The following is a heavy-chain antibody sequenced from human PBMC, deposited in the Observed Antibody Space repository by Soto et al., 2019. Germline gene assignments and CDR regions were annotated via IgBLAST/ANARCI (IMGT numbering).Heavy chain of an antibody. CDR1: GGSISSGDYS. J-gene: IGHJ6*02. D-gene: IGHD5-18*01. CDR3: ARGRGYSYGYGTYYYYYGMDV. Sequence: TSETLSRTCAVSGGSISSGDYSWSWIRQPPGKGLEWIGYIYHSGSTYYNPSLKSRVTISVDTSKNQFSLKLSSVTAADTAVYYCARGRGYSYGYGTYYYYYGMDVWGQGTTVTVSS. CDR2: IYHSGST. V-gene: IGHV4-30-2*01.